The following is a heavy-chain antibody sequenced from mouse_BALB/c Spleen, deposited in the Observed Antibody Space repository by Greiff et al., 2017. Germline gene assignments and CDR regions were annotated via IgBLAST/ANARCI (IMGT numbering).Heavy chain of an antibody. CDR2: IWAGGST. D-gene: IGHD4-1*01. Sequence: VQLKESGPGLVAPSQSLSITCTVSGFSLTSYGVHWVRQPPGKGLEWLGVIWAGGSTNYNSALMSRLSISKDNSKSQVFLKMNSLQTDDTAMYYCARGTGTRGFAYWGQGTLVTVSA. CDR1: GFSLTSYG. J-gene: IGHJ3*01. CDR3: ARGTGTRGFAY. V-gene: IGHV2-9*02.